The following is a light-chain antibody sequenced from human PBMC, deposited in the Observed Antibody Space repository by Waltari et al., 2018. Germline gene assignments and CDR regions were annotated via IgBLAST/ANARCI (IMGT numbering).Light chain of an antibody. J-gene: IGKJ1*01. CDR2: EAA. V-gene: IGKV3-20*01. CDR3: QNHERLPAT. Sequence: EIVLTQSPGTLSLSPGETATLTCRASQNIVRYLVWYQQKPGQPPRLLIYEAAKRATGIPDRFSGSGSGTDFSLTISRLEPEDFAVYYCQNHERLPATFGQGTKVEIK. CDR1: QNIVRY.